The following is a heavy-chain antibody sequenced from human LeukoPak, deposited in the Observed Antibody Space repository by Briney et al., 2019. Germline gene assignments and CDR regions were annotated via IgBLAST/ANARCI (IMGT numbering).Heavy chain of an antibody. J-gene: IGHJ6*03. CDR3: ASSIAAAGRGATYYYYMDV. Sequence: PSETLSLTCTVSGYSISSGYYWGWIRQPPGKGLEWIGSIYHSGSTYYNPSLKSRVTISVDTSKNQFSLKLSSVTAADTAVYYCASSIAAAGRGATYYYYMDVWGKGITVTVSS. CDR2: IYHSGST. CDR1: GYSISSGYY. D-gene: IGHD6-13*01. V-gene: IGHV4-38-2*02.